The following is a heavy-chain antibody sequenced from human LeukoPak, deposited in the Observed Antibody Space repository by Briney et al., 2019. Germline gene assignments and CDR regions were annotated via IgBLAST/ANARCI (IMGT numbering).Heavy chain of an antibody. CDR3: ARAAGYSYGYTFDH. Sequence: SGGSLRLSCAASGFTFSSYSMNWVRQAPGKGLEWVSSISSGSSDIYYADSVKGRFTISRDNAKNSLYLQMNSLRAEDTAVYYCARAAGYSYGYTFDHWGQGTLVTVSS. J-gene: IGHJ4*02. D-gene: IGHD5-18*01. CDR1: GFTFSSYS. CDR2: ISSGSSDI. V-gene: IGHV3-21*01.